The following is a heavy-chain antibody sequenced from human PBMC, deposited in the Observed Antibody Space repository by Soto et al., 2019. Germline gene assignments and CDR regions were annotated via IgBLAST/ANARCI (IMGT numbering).Heavy chain of an antibody. CDR2: ISGSGGST. CDR1: GFTFSSYA. Sequence: HPVGSLRLSCAASGFTFSSYAMSWVRQAPGKGLEWVSAISGSGGSTYYADSVKGRFTISRDNSKNTLYLQMNSLRAEDTAVYYCAKDLGGGYCSGGSCYSGEPYYYYGMDVWGQGTTVTVSS. J-gene: IGHJ6*02. D-gene: IGHD2-15*01. V-gene: IGHV3-23*01. CDR3: AKDLGGGYCSGGSCYSGEPYYYYGMDV.